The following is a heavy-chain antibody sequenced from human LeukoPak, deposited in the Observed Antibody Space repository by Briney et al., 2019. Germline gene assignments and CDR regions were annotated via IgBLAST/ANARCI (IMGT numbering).Heavy chain of an antibody. CDR3: ARETRSYYYYYGMDV. J-gene: IGHJ6*02. V-gene: IGHV3-53*01. D-gene: IGHD1-14*01. CDR1: GFTVSSNY. Sequence: PGGSLRLSCEASGFTVSSNYMSWVRQAPGKGLEWVSVIYSGGSTYYADSVKGRFTISRDNSKNTLYLQMNSLRAEDTAVYYCARETRSYYYYYGMDVWGQGTTVTVSS. CDR2: IYSGGST.